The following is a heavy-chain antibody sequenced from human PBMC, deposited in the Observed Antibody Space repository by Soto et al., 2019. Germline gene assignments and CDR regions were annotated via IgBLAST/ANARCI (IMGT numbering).Heavy chain of an antibody. CDR3: ARGASSSWYLYYYYGMDV. CDR2: ISYDGSNK. CDR1: GFTFSSYA. Sequence: QVQLVESGGGVVQPGRSLRLSCAASGFTFSSYAMHWVRQAPGKGLEWVAVISYDGSNKYYADTVKGRFTISRDISKNTLYLQMNSLRAEDTAVYYCARGASSSWYLYYYYGMDVWGQGTTVTVSS. V-gene: IGHV3-30-3*01. D-gene: IGHD6-13*01. J-gene: IGHJ6*02.